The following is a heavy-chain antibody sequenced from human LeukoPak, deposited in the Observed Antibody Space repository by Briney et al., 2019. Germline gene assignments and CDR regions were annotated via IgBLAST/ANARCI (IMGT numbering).Heavy chain of an antibody. J-gene: IGHJ6*03. CDR3: AKITPMSYHMDV. V-gene: IGHV3-23*01. Sequence: PGGSLRLSCATSGFTFSNYAINWVRQAPGKGLEWVSAFSGNDGSTYYADSVRGRFTISRDNSKHALYLQMTSLRAEDTAVYYCAKITPMSYHMDVWGEGPAVTVSS. CDR1: GFTFSNYA. CDR2: FSGNDGST. D-gene: IGHD1-14*01.